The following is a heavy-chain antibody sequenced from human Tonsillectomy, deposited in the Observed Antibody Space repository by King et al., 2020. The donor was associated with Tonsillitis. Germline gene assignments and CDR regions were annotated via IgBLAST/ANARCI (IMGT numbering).Heavy chain of an antibody. J-gene: IGHJ4*02. CDR3: VKEGLYYDSSGLYFFDY. CDR2: IFTAGST. V-gene: IGHV3-23*03. D-gene: IGHD3-22*01. CDR1: GFRFNNFA. Sequence: VQLVESGGGLAQPGGSLRLSCAASGFRFNNFAMSWVRQAPGKGLEWVAVIFTAGSTYYRDSVKGRFTISRANSNNTLFLQMNSLRAEDTAVYFCVKEGLYYDSSGLYFFDYWGQGALVTVSS.